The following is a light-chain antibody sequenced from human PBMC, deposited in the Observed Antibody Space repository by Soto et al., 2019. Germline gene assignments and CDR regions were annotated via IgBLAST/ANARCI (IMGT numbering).Light chain of an antibody. Sequence: DIQMTQSPSSLSASVGDRVTITCQASQDISNYLKWYQQKPGKAPKLLIYDASNLETGVPSRFSDSGSGTDFTFTISSLQPEDIATYYCQQYDNLPPFTFGPGTKVDIK. CDR3: QQYDNLPPFT. V-gene: IGKV1-33*01. CDR2: DAS. CDR1: QDISNY. J-gene: IGKJ3*01.